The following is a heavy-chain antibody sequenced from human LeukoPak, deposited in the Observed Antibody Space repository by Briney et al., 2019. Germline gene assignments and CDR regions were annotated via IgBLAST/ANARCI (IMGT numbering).Heavy chain of an antibody. CDR1: GYTFTGYY. CDR3: ARDPTPYYYDSSVNAFDI. D-gene: IGHD3-22*01. J-gene: IGHJ3*02. Sequence: ASVKVSCKASGYTFTGYYMHWVRQAPGQGLEWMGWINPNSGGTNYAQKFQGRVTMTRDTSISTAYMELSRLRSDDTAVYYCARDPTPYYYDSSVNAFDIWGQGTMVTVSS. V-gene: IGHV1-2*02. CDR2: INPNSGGT.